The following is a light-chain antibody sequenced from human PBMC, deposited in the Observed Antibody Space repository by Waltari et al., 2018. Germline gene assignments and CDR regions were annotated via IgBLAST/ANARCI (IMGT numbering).Light chain of an antibody. Sequence: DIQMTQSPSSLSASMGDTVTITCRASQSVSTYLNWYQKKPGKAPNLLIYSASALQSGIPTRFRGSGSGTDFTLTIHSLQREDFATYYCQQSFILPLTFGGGTKDEIK. V-gene: IGKV1-39*01. CDR2: SAS. CDR1: QSVSTY. CDR3: QQSFILPLT. J-gene: IGKJ4*01.